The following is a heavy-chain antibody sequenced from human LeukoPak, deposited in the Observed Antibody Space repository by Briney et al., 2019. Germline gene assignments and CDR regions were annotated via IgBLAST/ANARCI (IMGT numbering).Heavy chain of an antibody. J-gene: IGHJ6*02. CDR1: GFAFADYA. Sequence: GSLRLSCAASGFAFADYAMHWVRQIPGKGLECVAHIHADGGRTFYADSVKDRFTVSRDNGKNSLFLQMDSLTSDDTALYYCSTWAFYHGLDVWGQGATVIVSS. D-gene: IGHD2/OR15-2a*01. CDR2: IHADGGRT. CDR3: STWAFYHGLDV. V-gene: IGHV3-43*02.